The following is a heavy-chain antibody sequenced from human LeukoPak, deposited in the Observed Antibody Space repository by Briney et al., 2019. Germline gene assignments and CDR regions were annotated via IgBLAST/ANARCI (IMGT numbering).Heavy chain of an antibody. V-gene: IGHV3-23*01. CDR3: AKGAVVVPAAILDYFDY. D-gene: IGHD2-2*02. CDR1: GFTFSSYA. J-gene: IGHJ4*02. CDR2: ISGSGGST. Sequence: PGGSLRLSCAASGFTFSSYAMSWVRQAPGKGLEWVSAISGSGGSTYYADSVKGRFTISRDNSKNTLYLQMNSLRAEDTAVYYCAKGAVVVPAAILDYFDYWGQGTLVTVSS.